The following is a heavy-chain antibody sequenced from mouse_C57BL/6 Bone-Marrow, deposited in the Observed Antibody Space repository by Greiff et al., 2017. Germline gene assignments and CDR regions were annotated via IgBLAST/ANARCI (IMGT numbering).Heavy chain of an antibody. Sequence: QVQLQQPGAELVKPGASVKMSCKASGYTFTSYWITWVKQRPGQGLEWIGDIYPGSGSTNYNEKFKSKGTLTVDTSPSTAYMQLSSLTSEDSAVYYCARRSSYEYYFDYWGQGTTLTVSS. J-gene: IGHJ2*01. CDR3: ARRSSYEYYFDY. D-gene: IGHD1-1*01. CDR2: IYPGSGST. V-gene: IGHV1-55*01. CDR1: GYTFTSYW.